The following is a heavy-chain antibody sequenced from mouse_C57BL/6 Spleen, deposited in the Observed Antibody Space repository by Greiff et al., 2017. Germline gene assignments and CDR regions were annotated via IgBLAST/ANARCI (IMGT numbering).Heavy chain of an antibody. D-gene: IGHD1-1*01. J-gene: IGHJ1*03. CDR3: AKNWHYGSTYWYFDV. CDR1: GFSLTSYG. V-gene: IGHV2-5*01. CDR2: IWRGGST. Sequence: QVQLKESGPGLVQPSQSLSITCTVSGFSLTSYGVHWVRQSPGKGLEWLGVIWRGGSTDYNAAFMSRLSITKDNSKSQVFFKMNSLQADDTAIYYCAKNWHYGSTYWYFDVWGTGTTVTVSS.